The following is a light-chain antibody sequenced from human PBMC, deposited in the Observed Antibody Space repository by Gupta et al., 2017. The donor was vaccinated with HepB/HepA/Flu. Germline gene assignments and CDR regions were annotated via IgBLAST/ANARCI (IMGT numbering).Light chain of an antibody. J-gene: IGLJ1*01. Sequence: QSVLTQPPSSSGTPGQRVTISCSGSSSNVGRDNVYWYQQLPGTAPKLLIHNDDQRPSGVPDRFSGSKSGTSASLAISGLRSEDEADYYCAAWDNYLSGVVFGTGTWLTVI. CDR3: AAWDNYLSGVV. V-gene: IGLV1-47*02. CDR1: SSNVGRDN. CDR2: NDD.